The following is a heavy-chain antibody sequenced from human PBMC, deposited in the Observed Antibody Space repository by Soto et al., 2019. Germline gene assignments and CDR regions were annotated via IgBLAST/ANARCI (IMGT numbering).Heavy chain of an antibody. J-gene: IGHJ4*02. CDR2: ISYDGSNK. Sequence: QVQLVESGGGVVQPGRSLRLSCAASGFTFSSYAMHWVRQAPGKGLEWVAVISYDGSNKYYADSVKGRFTISRDNSKNTPYLEMNSLRAEDTAVYYCARRKRWEPNDYWGQGTLVTVSA. D-gene: IGHD1-26*01. CDR3: ARRKRWEPNDY. CDR1: GFTFSSYA. V-gene: IGHV3-30-3*01.